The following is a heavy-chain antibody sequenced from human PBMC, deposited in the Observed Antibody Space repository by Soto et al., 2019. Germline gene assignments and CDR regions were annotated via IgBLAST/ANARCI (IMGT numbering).Heavy chain of an antibody. D-gene: IGHD5-18*01. Sequence: GASVKVSCKASGGTFSSYAISWVRQAPGQGLEWMGGIIPIFGTANYAQKFQGRVTITADESTSTAYMELSSLRSEDTAVYYCARDSYGYAFSDYWGQGTLVTVSS. CDR1: GGTFSSYA. CDR3: ARDSYGYAFSDY. J-gene: IGHJ4*02. CDR2: IIPIFGTA. V-gene: IGHV1-69*13.